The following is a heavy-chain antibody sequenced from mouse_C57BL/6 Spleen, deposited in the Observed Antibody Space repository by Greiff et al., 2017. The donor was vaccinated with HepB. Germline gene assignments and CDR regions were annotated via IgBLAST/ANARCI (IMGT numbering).Heavy chain of an antibody. V-gene: IGHV1-55*01. Sequence: VKLQQPGAELVKPGASVKMSCKASGYTFTSYWITWVKQRPGQGLEWIGDIYPGSGSTNYNEKFKSKATLTVDTSSSTAYMQLSSLTSEDSAVYYCAREGGDYPYAMDYWGQGTSVTVSS. J-gene: IGHJ4*01. CDR1: GYTFTSYW. CDR3: AREGGDYPYAMDY. D-gene: IGHD2-4*01. CDR2: IYPGSGST.